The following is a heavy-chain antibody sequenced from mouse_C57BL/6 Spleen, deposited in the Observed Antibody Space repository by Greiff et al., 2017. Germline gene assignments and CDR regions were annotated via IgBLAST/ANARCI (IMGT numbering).Heavy chain of an antibody. CDR3: ARYDYDGDYYAMDY. CDR1: GFSLTSYG. J-gene: IGHJ4*01. Sequence: VQLQQSGPGLVQPSQSLSITCTVSGFSLTSYGVHWVRQSPGKGLEWLGVIWSGGSTDYNAAFISRRSISKDNSKSQVFFKMNSLQADDTAIYYCARYDYDGDYYAMDYWGQGTSVTVSS. V-gene: IGHV2-2*01. D-gene: IGHD2-4*01. CDR2: IWSGGST.